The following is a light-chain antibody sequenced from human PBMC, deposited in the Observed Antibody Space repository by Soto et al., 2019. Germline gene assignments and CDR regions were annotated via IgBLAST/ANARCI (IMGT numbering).Light chain of an antibody. J-gene: IGKJ1*01. V-gene: IGKV3-20*01. CDR2: GAS. Sequence: VLTQSPGTLSLSPGEGAALSCSASQSVTSTYLAWYQQKPGQAPRLLIYGASSRATGVPDRFSGSGSGTDFTLTISRLESEDFAVYFCHHYASTFGQGTKVEIK. CDR3: HHYAST. CDR1: QSVTSTY.